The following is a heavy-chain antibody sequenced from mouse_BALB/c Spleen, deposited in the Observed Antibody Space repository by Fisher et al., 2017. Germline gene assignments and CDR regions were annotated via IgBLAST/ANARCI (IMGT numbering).Heavy chain of an antibody. J-gene: IGHJ4*01. CDR3: ARNGNFYAMDY. V-gene: IGHV1S45*01. D-gene: IGHD2-1*01. Sequence: KFKGKATLTVDKSSSTAYMQLNSLTSEDSAVYYCARNGNFYAMDYWGQGTSVTVSS.